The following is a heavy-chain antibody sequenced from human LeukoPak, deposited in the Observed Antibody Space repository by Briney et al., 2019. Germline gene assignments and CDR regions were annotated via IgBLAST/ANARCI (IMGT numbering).Heavy chain of an antibody. CDR1: ADSIVSFH. J-gene: IGHJ4*02. CDR2: VFHSGTT. V-gene: IGHV4-4*07. Sequence: SETLSLTCTVSADSIVSFHWSWIRRSAGKVLEWVGRVFHSGTTKNPSLKSRVTMSLDTSKNLLSLTMTSVTAADTAIYFCARDGHIRGFDSWGQGTLVIVSS. D-gene: IGHD2-21*01. CDR3: ARDGHIRGFDS.